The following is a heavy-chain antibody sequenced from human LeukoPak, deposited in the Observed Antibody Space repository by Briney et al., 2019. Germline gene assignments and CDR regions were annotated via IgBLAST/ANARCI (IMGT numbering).Heavy chain of an antibody. V-gene: IGHV3-30*18. J-gene: IGHJ4*02. Sequence: GGSLRLSCAASGFTFSTYAMHWVRQAPGKGLEWVAIISFDGSSKNCADSVRGRFTVSRDNSKNTLYLQMNSLRAEDTAVYYCAKDPSREVVTATGPSLDYWGQGAPVTVSS. CDR1: GFTFSTYA. CDR3: AKDPSREVVTATGPSLDY. CDR2: ISFDGSSK. D-gene: IGHD2-21*02.